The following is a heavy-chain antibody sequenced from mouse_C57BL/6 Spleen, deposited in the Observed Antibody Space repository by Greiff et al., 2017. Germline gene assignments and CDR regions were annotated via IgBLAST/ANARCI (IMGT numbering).Heavy chain of an antibody. Sequence: VKLMESGPGLVAPSQSLSITCTVSGFSLTSYGVHWVRQPPGKGLEWLVVIWSDGSTTYNSALKSRLSISKDNSKSQVFLKMNSLQTDDTAMYYCARHPDYYGSSYWYFDVWGTGTTVTVSS. J-gene: IGHJ1*03. CDR3: ARHPDYYGSSYWYFDV. D-gene: IGHD1-1*01. CDR2: IWSDGST. V-gene: IGHV2-6-1*01. CDR1: GFSLTSYG.